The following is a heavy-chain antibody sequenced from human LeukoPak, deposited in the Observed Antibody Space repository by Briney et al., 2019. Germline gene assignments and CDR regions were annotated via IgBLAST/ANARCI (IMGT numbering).Heavy chain of an antibody. CDR2: IYYSGST. CDR3: ARHLNSGGDSHMGFDY. CDR1: GGSITSYY. J-gene: IGHJ4*02. V-gene: IGHV4-59*08. Sequence: PETLSLTCTVSGGSITSYYWSWIRQPPGKGLEWIGFIYYSGSTNYNPSLKSRVTISVDTSKNQFSLKLSSVTAADTAVYYCARHLNSGGDSHMGFDYWGQGTLATVSS. D-gene: IGHD3-16*01.